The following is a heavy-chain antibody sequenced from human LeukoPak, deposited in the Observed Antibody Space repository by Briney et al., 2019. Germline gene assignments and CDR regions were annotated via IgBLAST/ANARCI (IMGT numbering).Heavy chain of an antibody. V-gene: IGHV3-7*01. CDR2: IQKDGSEK. CDR3: VRLWDNSGFFGY. CDR1: GFTFSNHW. D-gene: IGHD3-22*01. J-gene: IGHJ4*02. Sequence: GGSLRLSCVASGFTFSNHWMSWVRQAPGKGLEWVANIQKDGSEKHYVASVEGRFTISRDNAENSMYVQMNSLRADDTAVYYCVRLWDNSGFFGYWGQGALVTVSS.